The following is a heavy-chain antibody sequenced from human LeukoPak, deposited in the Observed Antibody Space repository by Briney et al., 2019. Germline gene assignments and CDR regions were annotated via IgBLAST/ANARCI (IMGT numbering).Heavy chain of an antibody. Sequence: ASVKVSCKASGDTFIINDINWVRQATGQGLEWMRWMNPNSGNTGYAQKLQGRVTMTRNISITTAYMELTDLRSEDTAVYYCARVTAAGTWTFDIWGQGTTVTVSS. CDR1: GDTFIIND. D-gene: IGHD6-13*01. CDR3: ARVTAAGTWTFDI. J-gene: IGHJ3*02. CDR2: MNPNSGNT. V-gene: IGHV1-8*02.